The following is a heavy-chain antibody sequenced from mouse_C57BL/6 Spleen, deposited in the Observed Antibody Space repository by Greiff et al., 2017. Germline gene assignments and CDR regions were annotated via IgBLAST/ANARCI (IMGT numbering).Heavy chain of an antibody. CDR1: GFTIKNTY. D-gene: IGHD3-2*02. CDR3: ASAQDYYAMDY. V-gene: IGHV14-3*01. J-gene: IGHJ4*01. CDR2: IDPANGNT. Sequence: VHVKQSVAELVRPGASVKLSCTASGFTIKNTYMHWVKQRPEQGLEWIGRIDPANGNTKYAPKFQGKATITADTSSNTAYLQLSSLTSEDTAIYYCASAQDYYAMDYWGQGTSVTVSS.